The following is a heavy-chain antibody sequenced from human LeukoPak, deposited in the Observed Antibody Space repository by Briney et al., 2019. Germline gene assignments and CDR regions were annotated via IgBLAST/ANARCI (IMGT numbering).Heavy chain of an antibody. CDR1: GFTFSSYA. CDR2: ISGSGGST. V-gene: IGHV3-23*01. D-gene: IGHD3-9*01. Sequence: GGSLTLYCAASGFTFSSYAMSWVHQAPGKGLEWVSAISGSGGSTYYADSVKGRFTISRDNSKNTLYLQMNSLRAEDTAVYYCAKLYYDILTGYSPFDYWGQGTLVTVSS. CDR3: AKLYYDILTGYSPFDY. J-gene: IGHJ4*02.